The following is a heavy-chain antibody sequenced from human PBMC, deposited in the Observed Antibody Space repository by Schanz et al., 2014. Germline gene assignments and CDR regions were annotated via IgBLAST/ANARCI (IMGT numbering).Heavy chain of an antibody. CDR2: ISRDGTTS. CDR3: ARENLNWEAFDI. V-gene: IGHV3-11*01. J-gene: IGHJ3*02. CDR1: GFIFNDYY. D-gene: IGHD7-27*01. Sequence: QVQLVESGGGLVKPGGSLRLSCAASGFIFNDYYMNWIRQAPGKGLEWLSYISRDGTTSYYADSVKGRFTISRDNAKNSLYLEMTSLRGEDTAVYYCARENLNWEAFDIWGQGTTVTVS.